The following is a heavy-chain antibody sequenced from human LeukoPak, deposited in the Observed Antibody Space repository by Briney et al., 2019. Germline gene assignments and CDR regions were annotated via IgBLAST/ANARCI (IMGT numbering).Heavy chain of an antibody. CDR3: ARRADSSGWQDY. Sequence: SETLSLTCTVSGGSISSSSYYWGWIRQPPGKGLEWIGSIYYSGSTYYNPSLKSRVTLSVDTSKNQFSLKLSSVTAADTAVYYCARRADSSGWQDYWGQGTLVTVSS. V-gene: IGHV4-39*01. D-gene: IGHD6-19*01. CDR2: IYYSGST. CDR1: GGSISSSSYY. J-gene: IGHJ4*02.